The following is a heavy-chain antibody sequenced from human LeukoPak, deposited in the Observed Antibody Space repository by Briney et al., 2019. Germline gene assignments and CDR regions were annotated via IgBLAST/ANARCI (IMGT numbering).Heavy chain of an antibody. Sequence: GGSLRLSCAASGFTFSSYGMHWVRQAPGKGLEWVAFIRYDGSNKYYADSVKGRFTISRDNSKNTLYLQMNSLRAEDTAVYYCARVGVAVTTSVSDYWGQGTLVTVSS. D-gene: IGHD4-17*01. J-gene: IGHJ4*02. CDR3: ARVGVAVTTSVSDY. V-gene: IGHV3-30*02. CDR2: IRYDGSNK. CDR1: GFTFSSYG.